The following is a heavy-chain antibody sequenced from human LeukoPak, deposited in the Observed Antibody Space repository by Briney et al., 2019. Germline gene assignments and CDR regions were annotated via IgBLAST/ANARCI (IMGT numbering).Heavy chain of an antibody. CDR1: GFTFSSYD. V-gene: IGHV3-13*01. Sequence: GGSLRLSCAASGFTFSSYDMHWVRQATGKGLEWVSAIGTAGDTYYPGSVKGRFTISRENAKNSLYLQMNSLRAGNTAVYYCARSNGSGSYYLYYFDYWGQGTLVTVSS. J-gene: IGHJ4*02. D-gene: IGHD3-10*01. CDR3: ARSNGSGSYYLYYFDY. CDR2: IGTAGDT.